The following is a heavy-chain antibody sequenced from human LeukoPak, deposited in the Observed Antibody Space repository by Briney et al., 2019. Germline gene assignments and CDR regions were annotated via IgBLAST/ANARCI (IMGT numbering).Heavy chain of an antibody. J-gene: IGHJ4*02. CDR3: ASARYYDSSGCYLVFDF. D-gene: IGHD3-22*01. CDR2: IYYSGST. Sequence: SERLSLTCTVSGGSISSSSYYWGWIRQPPGKGLEWIGIIYYSGSTYYNPSLMSRVSISVDTSKNQFSLKLSSVTAADTAVYYCASARYYDSSGCYLVFDFWGQGTLVTVSS. CDR1: GGSISSSSYY. V-gene: IGHV4-39*01.